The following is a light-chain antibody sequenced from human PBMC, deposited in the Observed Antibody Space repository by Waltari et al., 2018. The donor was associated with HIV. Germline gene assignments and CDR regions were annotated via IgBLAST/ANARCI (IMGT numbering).Light chain of an antibody. Sequence: TALTQPACVSGSPGQSITISCPGTSSDVGGYNYVSWNQPHPGKAPKLMIYEVSKRPSGATTRFSGSKSSTTASLAISWLQAEDEADYFSSSYRGSSTPVVFCGGTKLTVL. CDR2: EVS. CDR1: SSDVGGYNY. CDR3: SSYRGSSTPVV. V-gene: IGLV2-14*01. J-gene: IGLJ2*01.